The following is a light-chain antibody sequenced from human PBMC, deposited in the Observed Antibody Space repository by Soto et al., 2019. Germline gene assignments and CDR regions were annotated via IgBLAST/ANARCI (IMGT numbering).Light chain of an antibody. CDR3: QQYSTSRT. Sequence: EIVMTQSPATLSVSPGERATLSCRASQSVSSNLAWYQQKPGQAPSLLIYGASTRATGTPARFSGSGSGADFTLTISRLEPEDFALYYCQQYSTSRTFGQGTKVDIK. J-gene: IGKJ1*01. CDR2: GAS. V-gene: IGKV3-15*01. CDR1: QSVSSN.